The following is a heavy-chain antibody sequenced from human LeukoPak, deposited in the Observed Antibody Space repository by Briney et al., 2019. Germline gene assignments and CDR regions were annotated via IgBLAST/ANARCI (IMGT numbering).Heavy chain of an antibody. CDR2: ISSSSSYI. J-gene: IGHJ4*02. CDR1: GFTFSSYS. CDR3: ATDVDTAMGTGFDY. Sequence: PGGSLRLSCAASGFTFSSYSMNWVRQAPGKGLEWVSSISSSSSYIYYADSVKGRFTISRDNAKNSLYLQMNSLRAEDTAVYYCATDVDTAMGTGFDYWGQGTLVTVSS. D-gene: IGHD5-18*01. V-gene: IGHV3-21*01.